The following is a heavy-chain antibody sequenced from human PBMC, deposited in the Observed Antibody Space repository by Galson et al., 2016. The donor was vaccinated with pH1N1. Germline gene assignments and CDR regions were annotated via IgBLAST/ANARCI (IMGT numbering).Heavy chain of an antibody. CDR3: ARLDYGDYSGYFEY. CDR1: GFSLSTSGMC. D-gene: IGHD4-17*01. Sequence: PALVKPTQTLTLTCTFSGFSLSTSGMCVSWIRQPPGKALEWPALIDWDDDKYYSTSLKTRLTISEDTSKNQVVLTMTNMDPVDTATYYCARLDYGDYSGYFEYWGQGTLVTVSS. V-gene: IGHV2-70*01. CDR2: IDWDDDK. J-gene: IGHJ4*02.